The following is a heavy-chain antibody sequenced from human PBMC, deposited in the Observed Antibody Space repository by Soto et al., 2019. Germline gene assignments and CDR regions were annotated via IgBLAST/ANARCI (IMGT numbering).Heavy chain of an antibody. J-gene: IGHJ6*04. CDR3: AGRQQNYYYYGMDV. D-gene: IGHD6-13*01. CDR1: GISISTYA. CDR2: ISQDGSVK. Sequence: QVQLVESGGGVVQPGRSLTVSCAASGISISTYAMHWVRQAPGKGLEWVAVISQDGSVKYYADSVKGRFTISRDNPKNTLCLQMNSLGADDTAVYYCAGRQQNYYYYGMDVWGKGIKVTVSS. V-gene: IGHV3-30*03.